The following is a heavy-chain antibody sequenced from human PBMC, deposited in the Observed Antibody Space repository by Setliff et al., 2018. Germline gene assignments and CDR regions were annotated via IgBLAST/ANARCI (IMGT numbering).Heavy chain of an antibody. CDR2: SHHSGRT. D-gene: IGHD3-16*01. V-gene: IGHV4-34*01. J-gene: IGHJ4*02. CDR1: GESFSDYYWKNEYY. CDR3: ARGRDFFWEIGY. Sequence: SETLSLTCAVYGESFSDYYWKNEYYWSWIRQPPGKGLELIGESHHSGRTIYNPSLESRATISVDTSMKQFSLRLSSVTAADTALYYCARGRDFFWEIGYRGQGMLVTVS.